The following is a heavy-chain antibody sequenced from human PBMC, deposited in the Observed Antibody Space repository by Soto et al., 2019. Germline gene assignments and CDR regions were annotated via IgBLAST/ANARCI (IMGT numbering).Heavy chain of an antibody. CDR1: GFTFSTYG. CDR3: AKDRGWGEGGGTVDY. Sequence: QVQLVESGGGVVQPGRSLRLSCAASGFTFSTYGMHWVRVRQAPGKGLEWVAVIWNDGSITYYGDSVKGRFTISRDNSKTTGDLQMNSLRTEDTAIYYCAKDRGWGEGGGTVDYWGQGTLVTVSS. J-gene: IGHJ4*02. CDR2: IWNDGSIT. V-gene: IGHV3-33*03. D-gene: IGHD3-16*01.